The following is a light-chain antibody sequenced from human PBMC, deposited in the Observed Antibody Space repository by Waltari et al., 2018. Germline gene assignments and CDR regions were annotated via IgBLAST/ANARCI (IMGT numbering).Light chain of an antibody. V-gene: IGKV3-20*01. CDR3: QNHERLPAA. Sequence: VLTQSPGTLSLSPGETATLSCRASQSISKYLVWYQQRPGHAPRLLIYAASTRATGVPDRFSGSGYGTDFTLTISRLEPEEFAVYYCQNHERLPAAFGQGTKVEIK. J-gene: IGKJ1*01. CDR2: AAS. CDR1: QSISKY.